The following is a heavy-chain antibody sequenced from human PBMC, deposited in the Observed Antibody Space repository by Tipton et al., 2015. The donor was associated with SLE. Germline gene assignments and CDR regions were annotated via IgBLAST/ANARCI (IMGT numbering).Heavy chain of an antibody. CDR2: IYYTGST. D-gene: IGHD2-21*01. Sequence: TLSLTCTVSGGSISSYYWSWIRQPPGKGLEWIGYIYYTGSTNYNPSLKSRATMSVDTSKNQFSLKLTSVTPADTAVYYCAGHVAAVPGYFDYWGQGTLVTVSS. CDR1: GGSISSYY. CDR3: AGHVAAVPGYFDY. J-gene: IGHJ4*02. V-gene: IGHV4-59*01.